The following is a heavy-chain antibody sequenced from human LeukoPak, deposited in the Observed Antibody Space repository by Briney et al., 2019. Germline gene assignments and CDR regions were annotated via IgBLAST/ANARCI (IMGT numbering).Heavy chain of an antibody. CDR3: AREASSLNGMDV. CDR1: GYTFTSYA. CDR2: IIPIFGTA. J-gene: IGHJ6*02. D-gene: IGHD2-2*01. Sequence: ASVKVSCKASGYTFTSYAMHWVRQAPGQGLEWMGGIIPIFGTANYAQKFQGRVTITADESTSTAYMELSSLRSEDTAVYYCAREASSLNGMDVWGQGTTVTVSS. V-gene: IGHV1-69*13.